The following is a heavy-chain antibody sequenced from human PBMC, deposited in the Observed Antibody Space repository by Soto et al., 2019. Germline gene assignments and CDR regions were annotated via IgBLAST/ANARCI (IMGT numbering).Heavy chain of an antibody. J-gene: IGHJ4*02. Sequence: KVLEWIWEISHSVGRNYNPSLKSRVTKAVDTSKNQFALKLSSVTAADTAVYYCARGVATVVTSYFDYWGQGTLVTVSS. CDR2: ISHSVGR. D-gene: IGHD5-12*01. V-gene: IGHV4-34*01. CDR3: ARGVATVVTSYFDY.